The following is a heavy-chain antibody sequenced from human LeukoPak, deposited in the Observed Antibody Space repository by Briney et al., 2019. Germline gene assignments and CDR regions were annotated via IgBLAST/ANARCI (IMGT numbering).Heavy chain of an antibody. V-gene: IGHV4-61*02. J-gene: IGHJ4*02. Sequence: PSQTLSLTCTVSGGSISSGSYYWSWIRQPAGKGLEWIGRIYTSGGTNYNPSLKSRVTISVDTSKNQFSLKLSSVTAADTAVYYCASQVYGSGSYRFDYWGQGTLVTVSS. CDR1: GGSISSGSYY. CDR3: ASQVYGSGSYRFDY. CDR2: IYTSGGT. D-gene: IGHD3-10*01.